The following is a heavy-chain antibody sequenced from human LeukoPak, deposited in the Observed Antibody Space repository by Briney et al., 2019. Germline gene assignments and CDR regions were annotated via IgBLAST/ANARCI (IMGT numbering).Heavy chain of an antibody. J-gene: IGHJ4*02. CDR2: INPNSGGT. CDR1: GYTFTGYY. V-gene: IGHV1-2*02. D-gene: IGHD3-22*01. Sequence: ASVKVCCKASGYTFTGYYMHWVRQAPGQGVEWMGWINPNSGGTNYAQKFQGRVTMTRDTSISTAYMELSRLRSDDTAVYYCARDPYYYDSSGPRGNNYWGQGTLVTVSS. CDR3: ARDPYYYDSSGPRGNNY.